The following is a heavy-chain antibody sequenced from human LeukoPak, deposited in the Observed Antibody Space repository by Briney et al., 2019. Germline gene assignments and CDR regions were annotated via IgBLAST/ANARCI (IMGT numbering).Heavy chain of an antibody. Sequence: GASVKVSCKGSGYTFTNYAVHWVRQAPGQRLEWLGWINPGNGDTKYSQNFQGRVTVTSDTSAATAYVELNSLTSEGTAVYYCARERWHCRVNCYSVYYYALDVWGLGTTVTVSS. CDR1: GYTFTNYA. V-gene: IGHV1-3*01. CDR3: ARERWHCRVNCYSVYYYALDV. J-gene: IGHJ6*02. D-gene: IGHD2-15*01. CDR2: INPGNGDT.